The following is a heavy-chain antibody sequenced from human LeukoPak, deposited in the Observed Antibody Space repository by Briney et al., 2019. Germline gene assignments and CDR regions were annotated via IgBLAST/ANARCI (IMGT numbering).Heavy chain of an antibody. CDR1: GFTFDDYA. CDR3: AKDGTRLVVVLAA. CDR2: IGWNSGSR. J-gene: IGHJ5*02. Sequence: GGSLRLSCAASGFTFDDYAMHWVRQAPGQDLESDSGIGWNSGSRGYADSVKGRFTISRDNAKNSLYLQMNSLRAEDTALYYCAKDGTRLVVVLAAWGQGTLVTVSS. V-gene: IGHV3-9*01. D-gene: IGHD2-2*01.